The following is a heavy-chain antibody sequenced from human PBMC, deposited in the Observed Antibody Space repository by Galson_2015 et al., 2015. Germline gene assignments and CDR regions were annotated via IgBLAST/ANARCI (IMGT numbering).Heavy chain of an antibody. CDR2: TNSDGSST. J-gene: IGHJ2*01. CDR3: ARDTSPPTTVEYWYFDL. V-gene: IGHV3-74*01. D-gene: IGHD4-23*01. CDR1: GFTFSSYW. Sequence: SLRLSCAASGFTFSSYWMHWVRQAPGKGLVWVSRTNSDGSSTSYADSVKGRFTISRDNAKNTLYLQMNSLRAEDTAVYYCARDTSPPTTVEYWYFDLWGRGTLVTVSS.